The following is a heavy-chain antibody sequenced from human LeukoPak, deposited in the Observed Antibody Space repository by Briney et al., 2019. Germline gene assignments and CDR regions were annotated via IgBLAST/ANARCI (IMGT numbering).Heavy chain of an antibody. V-gene: IGHV3-53*01. J-gene: IGHJ4*02. CDR1: GFTVSSNY. D-gene: IGHD6-19*01. CDR3: AKIHLKYSSGWYYFDY. Sequence: PGGSLRLSCAASGFTVSSNYMSWVRQAPGKGLEWVSVIYSGSSTYYADSVKGRFTISRDNSKDTLYLQMNSLRAEDTAVYYCAKIHLKYSSGWYYFDYWGQGTLVTVSS. CDR2: IYSGSST.